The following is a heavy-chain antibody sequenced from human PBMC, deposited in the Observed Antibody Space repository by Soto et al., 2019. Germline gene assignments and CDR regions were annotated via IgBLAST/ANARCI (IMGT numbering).Heavy chain of an antibody. Sequence: PGGSLRLSCAASGFTFSSYGMHWVRQAPGKGLEWVAVISYDGSNKYYADSVKGRFTISRDNSKNTLYLQMNSLRAEDTAVYYCAKDHSSSRAYFDYWGQGTLVTVSS. J-gene: IGHJ4*02. CDR2: ISYDGSNK. V-gene: IGHV3-30*18. CDR1: GFTFSSYG. D-gene: IGHD6-6*01. CDR3: AKDHSSSRAYFDY.